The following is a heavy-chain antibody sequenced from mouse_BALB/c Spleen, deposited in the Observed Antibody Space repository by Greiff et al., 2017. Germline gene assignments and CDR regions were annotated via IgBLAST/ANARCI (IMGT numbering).Heavy chain of an antibody. CDR2: ISNGGGST. J-gene: IGHJ4*01. V-gene: IGHV5-12-2*01. Sequence: LVESGGGLVQPGGSLKLSCAASGFTFSSYTMSWVRQTPEKRLEWVAYISNGGGSTYYPDTVKGRFTISRDNAKNTLYLQMSSLKSEDTAMYYCARHGGAMDYWGQGTSVTVSS. CDR3: ARHGGAMDY. CDR1: GFTFSSYT.